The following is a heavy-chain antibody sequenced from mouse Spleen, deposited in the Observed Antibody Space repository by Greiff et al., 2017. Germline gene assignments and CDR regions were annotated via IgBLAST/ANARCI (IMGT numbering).Heavy chain of an antibody. CDR3: AVRSTMITTTGYWYYDV. J-gene: IGHJ1*01. D-gene: IGHD2-4*01. V-gene: IGHV5-17*01. CDR1: GFTFSDYG. CDR2: ISSGSSTI. Sequence: EVQRVESGGGLVKPGGSLKLSCAASGFTFSDYGMHWVRQAPEKGLEWVAYISSGSSTIYYADTVKGRFTISRDNAKNTLFLQMTSLRSEDTAMYYCAVRSTMITTTGYWYYDVWGAGTTVTVSS.